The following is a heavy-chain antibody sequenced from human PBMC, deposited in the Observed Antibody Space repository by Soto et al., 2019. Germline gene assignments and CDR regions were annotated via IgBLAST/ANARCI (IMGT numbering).Heavy chain of an antibody. V-gene: IGHV1-18*01. Sequence: QIQLVQSEGEVRQPGASVKVSCKTSGYTFTNYGVTWVRQAPGQGLEWMGWLNTYNGNTKYAQKLQGRVTMTTDTSTSTAYVELRSLRSDDTAVYYWARAQTPTESDFWGQGTLVTVSS. D-gene: IGHD4-4*01. CDR3: ARAQTPTESDF. CDR2: LNTYNGNT. J-gene: IGHJ4*02. CDR1: GYTFTNYG.